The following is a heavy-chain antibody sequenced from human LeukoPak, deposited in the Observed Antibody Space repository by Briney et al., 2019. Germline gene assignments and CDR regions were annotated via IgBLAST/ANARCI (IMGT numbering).Heavy chain of an antibody. D-gene: IGHD3-10*01. CDR2: IYYSGST. CDR3: ARDPIDQRWFGELLGWFDP. CDR1: GGSIISSSYY. J-gene: IGHJ5*02. Sequence: SETLSLTCIVSGGSIISSSYYWGWIRQPPGKGLEWVGSIYYSGSTYYNPSLKSRVTISVDTSKNQFSLKLSSVTAADTAVYYCARDPIDQRWFGELLGWFDPWGQGTLVTVSS. V-gene: IGHV4-39*07.